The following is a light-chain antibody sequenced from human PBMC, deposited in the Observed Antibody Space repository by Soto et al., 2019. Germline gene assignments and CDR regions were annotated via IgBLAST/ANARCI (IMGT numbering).Light chain of an antibody. CDR2: GAS. CDR3: QQSGSSPPIT. V-gene: IGKV3-20*01. J-gene: IGKJ5*01. CDR1: HRIDSRY. Sequence: EIVLTQSPGTLSLSPGEGATLSCRASHRIDSRYLAWYQQKPGQAPRLLIYGASSRATDIPDRFSGSGSGTDFTLTISGLEPEDFGVYYCQQSGSSPPITFGQGTRLEIK.